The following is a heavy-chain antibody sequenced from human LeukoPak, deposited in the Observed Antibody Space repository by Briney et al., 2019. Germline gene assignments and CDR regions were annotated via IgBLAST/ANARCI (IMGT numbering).Heavy chain of an antibody. Sequence: SETLSLTCTVSGGSISYYYWSWIRQPPGKGLEWIGYIYYTGSTNYNPSLKSRVTISVDTSKNQFSLKLSSVTPADTAVYYCARGGDATTTYFDSWGQGTLVTVSS. D-gene: IGHD4-17*01. V-gene: IGHV4-59*01. CDR2: IYYTGST. CDR3: ARGGDATTTYFDS. J-gene: IGHJ4*02. CDR1: GGSISYYY.